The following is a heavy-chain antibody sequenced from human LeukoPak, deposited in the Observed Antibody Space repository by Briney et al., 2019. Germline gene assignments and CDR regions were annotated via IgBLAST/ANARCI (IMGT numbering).Heavy chain of an antibody. Sequence: SETLSLTCTVSGXSISSYYWSWIRQPPGKGLEWIGYTHYTGSTNYNPSRKSRVTISVDTSKNQFSLKLNSVTAADTAVYYCARRDSSGWYYFDYWGQGTLVTVSS. D-gene: IGHD6-19*01. CDR2: THYTGST. V-gene: IGHV4-59*08. J-gene: IGHJ4*02. CDR1: GXSISSYY. CDR3: ARRDSSGWYYFDY.